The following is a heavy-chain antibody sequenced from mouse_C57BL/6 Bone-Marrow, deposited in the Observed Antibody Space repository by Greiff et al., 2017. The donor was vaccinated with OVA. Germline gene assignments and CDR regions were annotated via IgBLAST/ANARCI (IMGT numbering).Heavy chain of an antibody. CDR1: GFNIKNTY. CDR3: ARDTYYYGSSSWFAY. J-gene: IGHJ3*01. D-gene: IGHD1-1*01. Sequence: EVQLQQSAAELVRPGASVKLSCTASGFNIKNTYMHWVKQRPEQGLEWIGRIDPANGNTKYAPKFQGKATITADTSSNTAYLQLSSLTSEDTAIYYCARDTYYYGSSSWFAYWGQGTLVTVSA. V-gene: IGHV14-3*01. CDR2: IDPANGNT.